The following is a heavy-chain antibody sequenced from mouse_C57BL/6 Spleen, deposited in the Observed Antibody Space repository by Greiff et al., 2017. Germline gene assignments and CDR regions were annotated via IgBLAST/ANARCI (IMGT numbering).Heavy chain of an antibody. CDR2: ISYDGSN. CDR1: GYSITSGYY. V-gene: IGHV3-6*01. CDR3: ARRRLRLGAMDY. Sequence: EVQLVESGPGLVKPSQSLSLTCSVTGYSITSGYYWNWIRQFPGNKLEWMGYISYDGSNNYNPSLKNRISITRDTSKNQFFLKLNSVTTEDTATYYCARRRLRLGAMDYWGQGTSVTVSS. D-gene: IGHD2-4*01. J-gene: IGHJ4*01.